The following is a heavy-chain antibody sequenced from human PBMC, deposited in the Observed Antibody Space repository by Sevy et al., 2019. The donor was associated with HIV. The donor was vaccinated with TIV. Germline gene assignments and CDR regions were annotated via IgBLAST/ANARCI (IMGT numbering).Heavy chain of an antibody. Sequence: GGSLRLSCAASGFTFSSYAMSWVRQAPGKGLEWVSAISGSGGSTYYADSVKGRFTNSRDNSKNTLYLQMNSLRAEDTAVYYCAKDPPYSGSYYQYFDYWGQGTLVTVSS. CDR3: AKDPPYSGSYYQYFDY. CDR2: ISGSGGST. V-gene: IGHV3-23*01. J-gene: IGHJ4*02. CDR1: GFTFSSYA. D-gene: IGHD1-26*01.